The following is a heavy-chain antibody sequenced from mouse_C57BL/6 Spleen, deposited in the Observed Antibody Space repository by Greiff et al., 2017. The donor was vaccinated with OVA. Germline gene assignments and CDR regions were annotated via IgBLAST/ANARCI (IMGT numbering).Heavy chain of an antibody. D-gene: IGHD1-1*01. V-gene: IGHV1-55*01. Sequence: QVQLQQPGAELVKPGASVKMSCKASGYTFTSYWITWVKQRPGQGLEWIGDIYPGSGSTNYNEKFKSKATLTVDTSSSTAYMQLSSLTSEDSAVYYCARREGNLLLRQYYFDYWGKGTTLTVSS. CDR2: IYPGSGST. CDR1: GYTFTSYW. CDR3: ARREGNLLLRQYYFDY. J-gene: IGHJ2*01.